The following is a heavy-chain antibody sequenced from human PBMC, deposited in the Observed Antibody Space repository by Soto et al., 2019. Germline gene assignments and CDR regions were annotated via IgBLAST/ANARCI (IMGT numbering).Heavy chain of an antibody. CDR2: ISSSGSTI. CDR1: GFTFSDYY. D-gene: IGHD1-20*01. J-gene: IGHJ5*02. V-gene: IGHV3-11*01. CDR3: ARVPNISGSPGHWFDP. Sequence: GGSLRLSCAASGFTFSDYYMSWIRQAPGKGLEWVSYISSSGSTIYYADSVKGRFTISRDNAKNSLYLQMNSLRAEDTAVYYCARVPNISGSPGHWFDPWGQGTLVTVSS.